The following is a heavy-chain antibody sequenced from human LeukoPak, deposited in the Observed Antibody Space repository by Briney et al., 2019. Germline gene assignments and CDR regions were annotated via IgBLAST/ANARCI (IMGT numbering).Heavy chain of an antibody. V-gene: IGHV4-39*01. J-gene: IGHJ4*02. D-gene: IGHD4-23*01. Sequence: KPSETLSLTCTVSCGSINSSSYYWAWIRQPPGKGLEWIGSIYYSGSTHYNPSLKSRVTISVDTSKNQFSLKLSSVTAADTAVYYCASRPGEYGGNGFYYWGQGTLVTVSS. CDR2: IYYSGST. CDR1: CGSINSSSYY. CDR3: ASRPGEYGGNGFYY.